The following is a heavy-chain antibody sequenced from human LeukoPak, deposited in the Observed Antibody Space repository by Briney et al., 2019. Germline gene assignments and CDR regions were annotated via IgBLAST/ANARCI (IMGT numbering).Heavy chain of an antibody. J-gene: IGHJ5*02. D-gene: IGHD6-6*01. CDR3: AKDLEEYSSSSGIDP. CDR2: ISWNSGSI. Sequence: GRSLRLSCAASGFTFDDYAMHWVRQAPGKGLERVSGISWNSGSIGYADSVKGRFTISRDNAKNSLYLQMNSLRAEDTALYYCAKDLEEYSSSSGIDPWGQGTLVTVSS. V-gene: IGHV3-9*01. CDR1: GFTFDDYA.